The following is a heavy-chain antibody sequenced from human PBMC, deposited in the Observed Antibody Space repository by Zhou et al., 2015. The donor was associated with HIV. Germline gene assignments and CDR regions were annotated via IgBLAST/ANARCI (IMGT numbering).Heavy chain of an antibody. J-gene: IGHJ3*02. D-gene: IGHD1-7*01. Sequence: EVQLVESGGGLVKPGGSLRLSCAASGFTFSTYSMNWVRQAPGKGLEWVSSISSSSSYIYYADSVKGRFTISRDNAKKSLYLQMNSLRAEDTAVYYCARAPLELDAFDIWGQGTMVTVSS. CDR3: ARAPLELDAFDI. CDR2: ISSSSSYI. CDR1: GFTFSTYS. V-gene: IGHV3-21*01.